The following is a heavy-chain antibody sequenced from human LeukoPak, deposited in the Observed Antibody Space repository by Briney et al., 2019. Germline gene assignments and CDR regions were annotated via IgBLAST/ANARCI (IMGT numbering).Heavy chain of an antibody. CDR1: GFTFHDYG. D-gene: IGHD1-26*01. J-gene: IGHJ6*03. Sequence: PGGSLRLSCAASGFTFHDYGMSWVRQAPGKGLEWVSGINWNGGRTGYADSVKGRFTISRDNAKNSLYLQMNSLRAEDTAVYYCARDPYSGSYSDYYYYYMDVWGKGTTVTVSS. CDR2: INWNGGRT. CDR3: ARDPYSGSYSDYYYYYMDV. V-gene: IGHV3-20*04.